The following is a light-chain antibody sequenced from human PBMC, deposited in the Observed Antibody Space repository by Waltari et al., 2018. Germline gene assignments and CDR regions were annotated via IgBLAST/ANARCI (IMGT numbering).Light chain of an antibody. Sequence: EIVLTQSPATLSLSRGERATLSCRASHSVREYLAWYQQRPGQAPRLLIYDASNRATGVPDRFSGTGYETDFTLTINNLEPEDFAVYYCQQRSSWPLTFGGGSKVEIK. CDR2: DAS. CDR3: QQRSSWPLT. CDR1: HSVREY. V-gene: IGKV3-11*01. J-gene: IGKJ4*01.